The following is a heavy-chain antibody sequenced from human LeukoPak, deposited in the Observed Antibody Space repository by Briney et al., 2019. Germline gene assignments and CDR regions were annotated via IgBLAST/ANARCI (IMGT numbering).Heavy chain of an antibody. Sequence: PGGSLRLSCAASGFTFSSYAMSWVRQAPGKGLEWVSAISGSGGSTYYADSVKGRFTISRDNSKNTLYLEMNSLRAEDTAVYYCARDRVVVVAATSTSVTYYYMDVWGKGTTVTVSS. J-gene: IGHJ6*03. D-gene: IGHD2-15*01. CDR1: GFTFSSYA. CDR3: ARDRVVVVAATSTSVTYYYMDV. V-gene: IGHV3-23*01. CDR2: ISGSGGST.